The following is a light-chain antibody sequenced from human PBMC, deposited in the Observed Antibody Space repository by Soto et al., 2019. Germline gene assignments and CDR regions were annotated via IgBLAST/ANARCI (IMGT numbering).Light chain of an antibody. CDR1: QSVSNNY. Sequence: EIVLTQSPATLSLSPGERATLSCRASQSVSNNYLAWYQQKPGQAPRLLIYAASRRATGIPDRFSGSGSGTDFTLTISRLEPEDFAVYYCQQYGSSPWTFGQGTKVDIK. J-gene: IGKJ1*01. CDR2: AAS. CDR3: QQYGSSPWT. V-gene: IGKV3-20*01.